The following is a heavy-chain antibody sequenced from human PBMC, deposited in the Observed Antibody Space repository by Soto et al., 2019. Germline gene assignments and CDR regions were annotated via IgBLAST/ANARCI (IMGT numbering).Heavy chain of an antibody. D-gene: IGHD6-19*01. CDR1: GYTFTSYA. Sequence: QVQLVQSGAEVKKPGDSVKVSCKASGYTFTSYAMHWVRQAPGQRLEWMGWINAGNSNTKYSQKFQGRVTITRDTSASTAYMELSSLRSEDTAVYYCARDPGGWPDYWGQGTLVTVSS. J-gene: IGHJ4*02. CDR2: INAGNSNT. CDR3: ARDPGGWPDY. V-gene: IGHV1-3*01.